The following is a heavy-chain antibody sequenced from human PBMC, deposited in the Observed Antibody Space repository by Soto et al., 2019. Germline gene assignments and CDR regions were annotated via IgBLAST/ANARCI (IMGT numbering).Heavy chain of an antibody. J-gene: IGHJ4*02. Sequence: SETLSLTCSFSGVSSSCSYCSWIRQSPGKGLEWLGYVYYTGSTNYSPSLRSRVSISVDTSKNEFSLRLSSVTAADTAVYFCARSVAVPGAHIDYWGQGTQVTVS. V-gene: IGHV4-59*01. CDR1: GVSSSCSY. D-gene: IGHD6-19*01. CDR2: VYYTGST. CDR3: ARSVAVPGAHIDY.